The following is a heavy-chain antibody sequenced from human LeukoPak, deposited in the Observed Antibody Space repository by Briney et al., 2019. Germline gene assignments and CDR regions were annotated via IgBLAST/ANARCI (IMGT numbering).Heavy chain of an antibody. CDR3: ARSVGHYGSGSYYPDY. Sequence: NPSETLSLTCTVSGGSISSSSYYWGWIRQPPGKGLEWIGSIYYSGSTNYNPSLKSRVIISVDTSKNQFSPKLSSVTAADTAVYYCARSVGHYGSGSYYPDYWGQGTLVTVSS. V-gene: IGHV4-39*07. CDR2: IYYSGST. CDR1: GGSISSSSYY. J-gene: IGHJ4*02. D-gene: IGHD3-10*01.